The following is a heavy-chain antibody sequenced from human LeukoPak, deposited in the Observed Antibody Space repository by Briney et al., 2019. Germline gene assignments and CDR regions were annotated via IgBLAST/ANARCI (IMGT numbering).Heavy chain of an antibody. CDR3: AGGSGCPGY. CDR1: GGSFSGYY. D-gene: IGHD5-12*01. J-gene: IGHJ4*02. V-gene: IGHV4-34*01. CDR2: INHSGST. Sequence: SETLSLTCAVYGGSFSGYYWSWIRQPPGKGLEWIGEINHSGSTNYNPSLKSRVTISVDTSKNQFSLKLSSVTAADTAVYYCAGGSGCPGYWGQGTLVTVSS.